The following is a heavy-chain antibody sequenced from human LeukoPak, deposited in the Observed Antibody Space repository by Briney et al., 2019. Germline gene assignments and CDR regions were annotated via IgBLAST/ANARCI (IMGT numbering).Heavy chain of an antibody. CDR1: GFAFSSNY. Sequence: GGSLRLSCVASGFAFSSNYMSWVRQAPGKGLEWVSIIYSGGSTYYADSVKGRFTISRDNSKNSVYLQMNSLRVEDTAVYYCARGERSVAFFDYWGQGTLVTVSS. D-gene: IGHD6-19*01. J-gene: IGHJ4*02. CDR2: IYSGGST. V-gene: IGHV3-53*01. CDR3: ARGERSVAFFDY.